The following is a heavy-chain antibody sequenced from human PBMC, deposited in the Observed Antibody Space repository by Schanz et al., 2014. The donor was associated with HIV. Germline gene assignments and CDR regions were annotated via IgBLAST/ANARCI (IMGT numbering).Heavy chain of an antibody. V-gene: IGHV4-61*01. J-gene: IGHJ4*02. CDR1: GDSFSSDSHY. CDR2: VSYSGST. CDR3: ARASRGGLPYTGGWYYFDF. Sequence: QVQLQESGPGLVKPSETLSLTCGVSGDSFSSDSHYWNWIRQPPGKGPEWIGFVSYSGSTKYNPSPKSRIPISVDTSKNQFSLKRASVTAADTAVYYCARASRGGLPYTGGWYYFDFWGQGILVTVSS. D-gene: IGHD2-15*01.